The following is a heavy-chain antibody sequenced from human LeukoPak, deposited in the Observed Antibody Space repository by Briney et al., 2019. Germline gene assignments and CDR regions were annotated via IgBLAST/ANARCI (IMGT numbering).Heavy chain of an antibody. J-gene: IGHJ5*02. CDR2: ISSSSSYI. CDR1: GFTFSTYS. CDR3: ARGRLRDRGRRFDP. V-gene: IGHV3-21*01. D-gene: IGHD5-12*01. Sequence: GGSLRLSCAASGFTFSTYSMNWVRQAPGKGLEWVSSISSSSSYIYYADSVKGRFTISRDNAKNSLSLQMNSLRAEDTAVYYCARGRLRDRGRRFDPWGQGTLVTVSS.